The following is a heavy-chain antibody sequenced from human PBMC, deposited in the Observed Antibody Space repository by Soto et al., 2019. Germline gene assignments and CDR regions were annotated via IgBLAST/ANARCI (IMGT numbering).Heavy chain of an antibody. CDR3: AKEVFYCSSTSCYTQNPYYYYGMDV. V-gene: IGHV3-30*18. CDR1: GFTFSSYG. Sequence: QVQLVESGGGVVQPGRSLRLSCAASGFTFSSYGMHWVRQAPGKGLEWVAVISYDGSNKYYADSVKGRFTISRDNSKNRLYRQMNSLRAEDTAVYYCAKEVFYCSSTSCYTQNPYYYYGMDVWGQGTTVTVSS. J-gene: IGHJ6*02. CDR2: ISYDGSNK. D-gene: IGHD2-2*02.